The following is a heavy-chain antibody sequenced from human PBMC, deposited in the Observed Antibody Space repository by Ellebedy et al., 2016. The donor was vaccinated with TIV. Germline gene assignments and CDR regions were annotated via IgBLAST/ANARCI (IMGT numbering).Heavy chain of an antibody. Sequence: ASVKVSCKASGGTFSTYAVSWVRQAPGQGLEWMALIIPIFGTTDYAQRFRGRVTITADKSASTVYMELSSLRSEDTAVYYCASHRYYYDSSGYSNWYFDLWGRGTLVTVSS. CDR3: ASHRYYYDSSGYSNWYFDL. V-gene: IGHV1-69*06. CDR1: GGTFSTYA. J-gene: IGHJ2*01. CDR2: IIPIFGTT. D-gene: IGHD3-22*01.